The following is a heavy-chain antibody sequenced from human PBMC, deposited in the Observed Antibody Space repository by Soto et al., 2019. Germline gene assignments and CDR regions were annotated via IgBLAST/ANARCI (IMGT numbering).Heavy chain of an antibody. V-gene: IGHV4-30-4*01. CDR1: GGSISNGDYF. J-gene: IGHJ4*02. Sequence: QVQLQESGPGLVKPSQTLSLTCTVSGGSISNGDYFWSWIRQPPGKGLEWMGFIFHNGSPYYNPSRRTRVPMSVDTSNQQFSLTLSPVTAADTAGYYCAREGIRADYGAGSNWGQGTVVTASS. CDR3: AREGIRADYGAGSN. CDR2: IFHNGSP. D-gene: IGHD3-10*01.